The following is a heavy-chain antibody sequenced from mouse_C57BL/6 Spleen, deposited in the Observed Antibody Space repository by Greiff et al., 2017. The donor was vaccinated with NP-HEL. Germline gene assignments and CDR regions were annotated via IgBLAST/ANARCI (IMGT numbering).Heavy chain of an antibody. D-gene: IGHD1-1*01. CDR1: GYTFTSYG. CDR2: IYPRSGNT. Sequence: QVQLQQSGAELARPGASVKLSCKASGYTFTSYGISWVKQRTGQGLEWIGEIYPRSGNTYYNEKFKGKATLTADKSSSTAYMELRSLTSEYYAVYVCARRKNYYGSSPYFDYWGQGTTLTVSS. V-gene: IGHV1-81*01. J-gene: IGHJ2*01. CDR3: ARRKNYYGSSPYFDY.